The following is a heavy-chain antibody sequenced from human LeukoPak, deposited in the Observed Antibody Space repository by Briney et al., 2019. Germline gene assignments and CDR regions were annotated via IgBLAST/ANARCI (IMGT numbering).Heavy chain of an antibody. CDR2: IYYDGST. CDR1: GGSISSSNYY. J-gene: IGHJ4*02. D-gene: IGHD3-22*01. CDR3: ARGLYSSGTAGFDY. V-gene: IGHV4-39*07. Sequence: SETLSLTCTVSGGSISSSNYYWAWIRQPPGKGLEWIGSIYYDGSTYYNPSLKSRVTIPVDTSKNQFSLKLSSVTAADTAVYYCARGLYSSGTAGFDYWGQGTLVTVSS.